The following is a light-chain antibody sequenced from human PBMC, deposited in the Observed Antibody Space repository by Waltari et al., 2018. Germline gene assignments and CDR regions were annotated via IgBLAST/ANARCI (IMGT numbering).Light chain of an antibody. V-gene: IGLV3-19*01. J-gene: IGLJ2*01. Sequence: SSELTQDPAVSVALGQTVRITCQGASLRRYYASWYQQRPGHAPILFLYGQDNRPSGIPDRCSGSTSGNTASLTITGAQAEDEADYYCLSRDTSSTRLFGGGTRLTV. CDR3: LSRDTSSTRL. CDR1: SLRRYY. CDR2: GQD.